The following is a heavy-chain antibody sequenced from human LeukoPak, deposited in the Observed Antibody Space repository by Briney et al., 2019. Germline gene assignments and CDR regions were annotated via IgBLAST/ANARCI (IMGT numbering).Heavy chain of an antibody. Sequence: PGESLKISCKGSGYSFTSYWITWVRQMPRKGLEWMGRIDPSDSYTNYSPSFQGQVTISADRSINTAYLQWSSLKASDTAMYYCARRDSGYQLFDYWGQGTLVTVSS. J-gene: IGHJ4*02. CDR3: ARRDSGYQLFDY. CDR1: GYSFTSYW. CDR2: IDPSDSYT. D-gene: IGHD5-12*01. V-gene: IGHV5-10-1*04.